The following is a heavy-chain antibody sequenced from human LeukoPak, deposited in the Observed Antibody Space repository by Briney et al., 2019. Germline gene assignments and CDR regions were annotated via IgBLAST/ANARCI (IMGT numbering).Heavy chain of an antibody. D-gene: IGHD6-19*01. CDR1: GFTFSSYG. CDR3: AKGYNSGWYEDPFEL. V-gene: IGHV3-30*18. Sequence: PGGSLRLSCAASGFTFSSYGMHWVRQAPGKGLEWVALISHDGSNNYYADSVKGRFTISRDNFKNTLYLEMTSLRAEDTAVYYCAKGYNSGWYEDPFELWGPGNPVTVSS. CDR2: ISHDGSNN. J-gene: IGHJ4*02.